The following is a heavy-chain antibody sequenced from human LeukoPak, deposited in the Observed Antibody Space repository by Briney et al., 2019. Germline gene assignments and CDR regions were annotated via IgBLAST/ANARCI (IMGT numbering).Heavy chain of an antibody. V-gene: IGHV1-69*13. CDR2: IIPIFGTA. D-gene: IGHD4-17*01. Sequence: ASVKVSCKASGGIFSSYAISWVRQAPGQGLEWMGGIIPIFGTANYAQKFQGRVTITADESTSTAYMELRSLRSKDTAVYYCARLEIPTVTTSVYWGQGPLATVSS. CDR1: GGIFSSYA. J-gene: IGHJ4*02. CDR3: ARLEIPTVTTSVY.